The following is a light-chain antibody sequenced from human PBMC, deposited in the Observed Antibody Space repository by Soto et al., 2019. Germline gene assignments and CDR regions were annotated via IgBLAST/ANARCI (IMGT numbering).Light chain of an antibody. J-gene: IGKJ4*01. CDR3: QQRSNWPLT. Sequence: EIVLTQSPATLSLSPGERATLSCRASQSVSRYLAWYQQKPGQAPRLLMYDASNRATGIPGRFSGSGSVTDFTLTISSLEPEDFAVYYCQQRSNWPLTFGGGTKVEIK. CDR2: DAS. CDR1: QSVSRY. V-gene: IGKV3-11*01.